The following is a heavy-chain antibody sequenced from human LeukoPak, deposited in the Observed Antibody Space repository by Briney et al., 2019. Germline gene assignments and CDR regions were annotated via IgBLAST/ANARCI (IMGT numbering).Heavy chain of an antibody. V-gene: IGHV3-66*01. CDR1: GITVTDNY. Sequence: GGSLRLSCAASGITVTDNYWHWLRQAPGKGLEWVSIIYANGDTLYAASVRGRFTFSRDNSKNTFYLQMNSPRAEDTAIYYCAHGDYPLTYWGQGTLVTVSS. J-gene: IGHJ4*02. CDR2: IYANGDT. D-gene: IGHD4-17*01. CDR3: AHGDYPLTY.